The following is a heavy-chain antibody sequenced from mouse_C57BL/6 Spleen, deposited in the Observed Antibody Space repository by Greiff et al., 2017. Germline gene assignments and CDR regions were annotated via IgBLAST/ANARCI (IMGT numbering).Heavy chain of an antibody. J-gene: IGHJ2*01. CDR2: INPNNGGT. D-gene: IGHD2-3*01. CDR1: GYTFTDYY. V-gene: IGHV1-26*01. Sequence: EVQLQQSGPELVKPGASVKISCKASGYTFTDYYMNWVKQSHGKSLEWIGDINPNNGGTSYNQKFKGKATLTVDKSSSTAYMELRSLTSEDSAVYYCARKTAMGWLLSFDYWGQGTTLTVSS. CDR3: ARKTAMGWLLSFDY.